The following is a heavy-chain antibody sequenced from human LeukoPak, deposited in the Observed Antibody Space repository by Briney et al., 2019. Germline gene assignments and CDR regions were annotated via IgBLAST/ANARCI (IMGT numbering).Heavy chain of an antibody. Sequence: GESLKISCKGSGYNFINQWIGWVRQMPGKGLEWMGIVFPSDSDTRYSPSFQGQVTISADKSISTAYLQWSSPKASDTAVYYCARVAGGYDAFDLWGQGTMVTVSS. CDR3: ARVAGGYDAFDL. J-gene: IGHJ3*01. D-gene: IGHD5-12*01. CDR2: VFPSDSDT. CDR1: GYNFINQW. V-gene: IGHV5-51*01.